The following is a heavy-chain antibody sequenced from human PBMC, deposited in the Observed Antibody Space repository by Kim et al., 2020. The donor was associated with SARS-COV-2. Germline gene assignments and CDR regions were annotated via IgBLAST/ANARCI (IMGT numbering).Heavy chain of an antibody. CDR1: GFTFTSSA. Sequence: SVKVSCKASGFTFTSSAMQWVRQARGQRLEWIGWIVVGSGNTNYAQKFQERVTITRDMSTSTAYMELSSLRSEDTAVYYCAAAYRHIAAAGPFDYWGQGTLVTVSS. V-gene: IGHV1-58*02. CDR3: AAAYRHIAAAGPFDY. CDR2: IVVGSGNT. J-gene: IGHJ4*02. D-gene: IGHD6-13*01.